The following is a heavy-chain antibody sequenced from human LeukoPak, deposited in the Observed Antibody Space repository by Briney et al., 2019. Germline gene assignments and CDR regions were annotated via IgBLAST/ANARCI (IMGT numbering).Heavy chain of an antibody. D-gene: IGHD2-2*01. CDR2: ISYRGNT. Sequence: SSEALSLTCTVSGDSISSSSYYWSWIRQPPGKGLEWIGYISYRGNTNYNPSLKSRVTISLDTSKNQFSLKLSSVTAADTAVYYCASLYCTRTSCKVDPWGQGTLVTVSS. J-gene: IGHJ5*02. V-gene: IGHV4-61*01. CDR1: GDSISSSSYY. CDR3: ASLYCTRTSCKVDP.